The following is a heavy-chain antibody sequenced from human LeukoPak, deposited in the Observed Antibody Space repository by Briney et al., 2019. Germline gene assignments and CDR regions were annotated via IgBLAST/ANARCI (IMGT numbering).Heavy chain of an antibody. CDR2: IYPGESIYASENT. V-gene: IGHV4-4*07. D-gene: IGHD6-19*01. Sequence: SETLSLTCSVSGVSISAYYWSWIRQPAGKGLEWIGRIYPGESIYASENTNYNPSLKSRVSMSGDTSKNQFSLKLSSVTAADTAVYYCARHDGGAVAGTLFDYWGQGTLVTVSS. CDR3: ARHDGGAVAGTLFDY. J-gene: IGHJ4*02. CDR1: GVSISAYY.